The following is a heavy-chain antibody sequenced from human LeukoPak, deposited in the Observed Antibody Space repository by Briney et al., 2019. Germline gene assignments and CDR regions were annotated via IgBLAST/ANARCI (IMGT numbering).Heavy chain of an antibody. V-gene: IGHV1-8*03. Sequence: ASVKVSCKASGYTFTGYYMHWVRQAPGQGLEWMGWINPNSGNTGYAQKFQGRVTITRNTSISTAYMELSSLRSEDTAVYYCARGRYSYGYDDAFDIWGQGTMVTVSS. CDR1: GYTFTGYY. D-gene: IGHD5-18*01. CDR3: ARGRYSYGYDDAFDI. J-gene: IGHJ3*02. CDR2: INPNSGNT.